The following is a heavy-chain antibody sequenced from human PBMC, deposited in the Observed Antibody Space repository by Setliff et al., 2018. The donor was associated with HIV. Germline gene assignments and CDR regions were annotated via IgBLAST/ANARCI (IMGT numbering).Heavy chain of an antibody. V-gene: IGHV4-34*12. CDR2: IVDSGST. D-gene: IGHD2-8*01. CDR3: ARAPSCADSWCYMYYYYYYGMDV. J-gene: IGHJ6*02. Sequence: SETLSLTCTLYGGSLTNYYWTWIRQSPEKGLEWIGEIVDSGSTSYSPSLKSRVTISLDTSKKQFSLRLNSVTAADTGVYYCARAPSCADSWCYMYYYYYYGMDVWGLGTTVTVS. CDR1: GGSLTNYY.